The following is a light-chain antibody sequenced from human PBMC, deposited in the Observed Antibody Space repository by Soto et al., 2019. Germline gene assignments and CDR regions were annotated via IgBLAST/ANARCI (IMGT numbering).Light chain of an antibody. CDR2: HSS. Sequence: EIVMTQSPATLPMSPGERATVSCRASQSVSSNLAWYQQKPGQVPRLLIYHSSTRATGIPARFSGSGCGTECTLTISSLQSEDFAVYYFQQYNNWPRTFGQGTKVEIK. CDR3: QQYNNWPRT. CDR1: QSVSSN. V-gene: IGKV3-15*01. J-gene: IGKJ1*01.